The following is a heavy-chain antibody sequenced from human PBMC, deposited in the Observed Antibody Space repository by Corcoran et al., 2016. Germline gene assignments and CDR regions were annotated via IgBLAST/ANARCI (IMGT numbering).Heavy chain of an antibody. Sequence: EVHLVESGGGLVQPGGSLRLSCAASGFTPSCYWMQWVRQAPGQGLVWVAHIGNDGSATAYADSVKGRFPVSRDNAKNTLGLQMNSLRDEDTAVYYCATSVYSRADSGGQGTLVTVSA. D-gene: IGHD6-13*01. J-gene: IGHJ1*01. V-gene: IGHV3-74*03. CDR3: ATSVYSRADS. CDR2: IGNDGSAT. CDR1: GFTPSCYW.